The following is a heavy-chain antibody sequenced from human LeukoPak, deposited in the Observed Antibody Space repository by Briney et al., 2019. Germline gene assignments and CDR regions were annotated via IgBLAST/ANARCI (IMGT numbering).Heavy chain of an antibody. D-gene: IGHD5-18*01. Sequence: PGGSLRLSCAASGLTFSSYAMTWVRQAPGKGLEWVSGISGSGVYTSYADSVKGRFTISRDNSKNTVYLQMNSLRAEDTALYYCAKDRDGYGPYYFDHWGRGTLVTVSS. CDR3: AKDRDGYGPYYFDH. CDR2: ISGSGVYT. J-gene: IGHJ4*02. V-gene: IGHV3-23*01. CDR1: GLTFSSYA.